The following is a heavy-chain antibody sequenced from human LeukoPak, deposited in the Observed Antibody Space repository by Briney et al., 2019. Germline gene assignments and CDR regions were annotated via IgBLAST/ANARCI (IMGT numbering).Heavy chain of an antibody. Sequence: SQTLSLTCAISGDSVSSNSATWTWIRQSPSRGLEWLGRTYYRSKWYNDYAVSVKSRITINPDTSKNQFSLQLNSVTPEDTAVYYCTRGSSSTSWYFDYWGQGTLVTVSS. J-gene: IGHJ4*02. V-gene: IGHV6-1*01. CDR1: GDSVSSNSAT. CDR3: TRGSSSTSWYFDY. D-gene: IGHD2-2*01. CDR2: TYYRSKWYN.